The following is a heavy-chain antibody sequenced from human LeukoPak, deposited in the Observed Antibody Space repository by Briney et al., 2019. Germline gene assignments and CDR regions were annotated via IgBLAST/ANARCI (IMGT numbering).Heavy chain of an antibody. D-gene: IGHD6-13*01. CDR3: ARAGGTSWADY. V-gene: IGHV3-7*01. CDR2: VKQDGTEK. CDR1: GFTFRDYW. Sequence: GGSLRLSCEASGFTFRDYWMTWVRQAPGKGLEWVANVKQDGTEKFYVDSVKGRFTISRDNGKNSLYLQMNSLRVEDTAIYYCARAGGTSWADYWGQGTLVAVSS. J-gene: IGHJ4*02.